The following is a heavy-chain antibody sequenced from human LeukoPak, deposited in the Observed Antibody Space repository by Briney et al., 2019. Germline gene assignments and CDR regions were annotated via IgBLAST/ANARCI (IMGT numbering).Heavy chain of an antibody. J-gene: IGHJ4*02. Sequence: GGSLRLSCAASGFTFSDYNMNWVRQAPGKGLEWVSYISSSGSTIYYADSVKGRFTISRDNAESSLYLQMNSLRVEDTGVYYCARGPGNPTRNGYWGQGTLVTVSS. CDR3: ARGPGNPTRNGY. CDR1: GFTFSDYN. D-gene: IGHD2-8*01. V-gene: IGHV3-48*01. CDR2: ISSSGSTI.